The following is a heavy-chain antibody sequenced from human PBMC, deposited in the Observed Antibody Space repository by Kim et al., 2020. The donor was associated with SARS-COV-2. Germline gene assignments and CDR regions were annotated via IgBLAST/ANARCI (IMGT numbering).Heavy chain of an antibody. D-gene: IGHD3-10*01. CDR2: IYYSGST. J-gene: IGHJ3*02. CDR1: GGSISSGGYY. Sequence: SETLSLTCTVSGGSISSGGYYWSWIRQHPGKGLEWIGYIYYSGSTYYNPSLKSRVTISVDTSKNQFSLKLSSVTAADTAVYYCARSDRRGVTAGAFDIWGQGTMVTVSS. V-gene: IGHV4-31*03. CDR3: ARSDRRGVTAGAFDI.